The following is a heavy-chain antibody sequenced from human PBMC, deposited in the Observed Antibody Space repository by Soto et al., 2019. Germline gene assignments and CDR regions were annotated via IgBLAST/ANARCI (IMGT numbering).Heavy chain of an antibody. CDR2: ISYDGSNK. V-gene: IGHV3-30-3*01. D-gene: IGHD1-7*01. CDR3: ARDPTRHTHITGPTDPFDI. J-gene: IGHJ3*02. CDR1: GFTFSSYA. Sequence: GGSLRLSCAASGFTFSSYAMHWVRQAPGKGLEWVAVISYDGSNKYYADSVKGRFTISRDNSKNTLYLQMNSLRAEDTAVYYCARDPTRHTHITGPTDPFDIWGQGTMVTVSS.